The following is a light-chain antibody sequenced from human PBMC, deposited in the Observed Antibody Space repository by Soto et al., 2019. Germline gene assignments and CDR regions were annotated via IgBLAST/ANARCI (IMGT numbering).Light chain of an antibody. CDR2: DAS. CDR3: QQYNNWPPWT. Sequence: EIVMTQSPATLSVSPGERATLSCRASQSVSSNLAWYQQKPGQAPRLLIDDASTRATGIPDSFSGSGSETEFTLTISSLQSEDYASYYCQQYNNWPPWTFGQGTKVDIK. V-gene: IGKV3-15*01. J-gene: IGKJ1*01. CDR1: QSVSSN.